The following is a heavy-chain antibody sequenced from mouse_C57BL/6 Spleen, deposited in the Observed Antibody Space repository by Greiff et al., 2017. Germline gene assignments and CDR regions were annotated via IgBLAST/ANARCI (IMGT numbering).Heavy chain of an antibody. D-gene: IGHD4-1*01. Sequence: QVQLQQPGAELVRPGSSVKLSCKASGYTFTSYWMDWVKQRPGQGLEWIGNIYPSDSETHYNQKFKDKATLTVDKSSSTAYMQLSSLTSEDSAVYYCARGWDENYFDYWGQGTTLTVSS. CDR1: GYTFTSYW. V-gene: IGHV1-61*01. CDR3: ARGWDENYFDY. CDR2: IYPSDSET. J-gene: IGHJ2*01.